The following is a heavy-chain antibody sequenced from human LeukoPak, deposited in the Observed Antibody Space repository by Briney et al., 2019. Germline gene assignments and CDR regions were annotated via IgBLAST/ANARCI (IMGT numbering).Heavy chain of an antibody. CDR2: IRYDGSNK. Sequence: GGSLRLSCAASGFTFSSYGMHWVRQAPGKGLEWVAFIRYDGSNKYYADSVKGRFTISRDNSKNTLYLQMNSLRAEDTAVYYCAKDYGWLVPGYYFDYWGQGTLVTVSS. D-gene: IGHD6-19*01. V-gene: IGHV3-30*02. CDR3: AKDYGWLVPGYYFDY. J-gene: IGHJ4*02. CDR1: GFTFSSYG.